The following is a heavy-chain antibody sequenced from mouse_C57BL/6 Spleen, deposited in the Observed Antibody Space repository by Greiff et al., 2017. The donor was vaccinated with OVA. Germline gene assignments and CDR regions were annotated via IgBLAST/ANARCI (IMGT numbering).Heavy chain of an antibody. CDR2: IHPNSGST. J-gene: IGHJ1*03. Sequence: QVQLQQPGAELVKPGASVKLSCKASGYTFTSYWMHWVKQRPGQGLEWIGMIHPNSGSTNYNAKFKSKATLTVDKSSSTAYMQLSSLTSEDAAVYYCSRRSNWDGWYFDVWGTGTTVTVSS. CDR1: GYTFTSYW. D-gene: IGHD4-1*01. V-gene: IGHV1-64*01. CDR3: SRRSNWDGWYFDV.